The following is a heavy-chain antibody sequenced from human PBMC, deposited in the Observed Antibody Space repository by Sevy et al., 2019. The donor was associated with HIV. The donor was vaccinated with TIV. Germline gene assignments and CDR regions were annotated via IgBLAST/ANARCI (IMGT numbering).Heavy chain of an antibody. CDR3: AKNYYGSGSYYN. CDR1: GFTFSSYA. D-gene: IGHD3-10*01. V-gene: IGHV3-23*01. CDR2: ISGSGGST. J-gene: IGHJ4*02. Sequence: GGSLRLSCAASGFTFSSYAMSWVRQAPGKGLEWVSAISGSGGSTYYADSVKGRFTISRDNSKNTRYLQMNSLRAEDTAVYYCAKNYYGSGSYYNWGQGTLVTVSS.